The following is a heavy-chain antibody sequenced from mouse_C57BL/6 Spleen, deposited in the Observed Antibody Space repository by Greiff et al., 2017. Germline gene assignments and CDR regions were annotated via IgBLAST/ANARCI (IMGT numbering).Heavy chain of an antibody. V-gene: IGHV5-6*01. CDR3: ARHRGYYGNYDAMDY. CDR1: GFTFSSYG. J-gene: IGHJ4*01. D-gene: IGHD2-1*01. Sequence: VQLVESVGDLVKPGGSLKLSCAASGFTFSSYGMSWVRQTPDKRLEWVATISSGGSYTYYPDSVKGRFTISRDNAKNTLYLQMSSLKSEDTAMYYCARHRGYYGNYDAMDYGGQGTSVTVPS. CDR2: ISSGGSYT.